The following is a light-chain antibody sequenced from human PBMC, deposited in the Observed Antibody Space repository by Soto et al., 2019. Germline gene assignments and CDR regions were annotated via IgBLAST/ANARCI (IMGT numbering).Light chain of an antibody. CDR2: AAS. CDR1: QGIRNY. CDR3: QKYDSVLLT. J-gene: IGKJ4*01. V-gene: IGKV1-27*01. Sequence: DIQMTQSPSSLSASVGDRVTITCRASQGIRNYLVWYQQKPGKVPKLLIYAASTLQSGVPSRFSGSGSGTDFTLTISSLQPEDVATYYCQKYDSVLLTFGGGTKVELK.